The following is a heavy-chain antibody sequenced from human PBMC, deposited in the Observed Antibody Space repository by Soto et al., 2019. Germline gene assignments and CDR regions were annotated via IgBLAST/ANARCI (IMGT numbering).Heavy chain of an antibody. D-gene: IGHD3-3*01. CDR3: ANGRYHDFWSGYYQFDY. Sequence: QVHLVQSGAEVKKPGASVKLSCKASGYTFSGYVMHWLRQAPGQRLEWMGWINAGNANTQYSQKFQGRVTITRDTSASAVYLELNSLRSEDTAVYYCANGRYHDFWSGYYQFDYWGQGTLVTVSS. V-gene: IGHV1-3*01. CDR2: INAGNANT. J-gene: IGHJ4*02. CDR1: GYTFSGYV.